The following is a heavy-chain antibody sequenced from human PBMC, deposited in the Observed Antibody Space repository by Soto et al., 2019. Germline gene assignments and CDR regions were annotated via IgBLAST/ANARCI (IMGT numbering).Heavy chain of an antibody. D-gene: IGHD6-13*01. CDR3: AREFEGFIAAAGDYYYYMDV. Sequence: GDLRLSCAASGFTFSSYAMHWVRQAPGKGLEYVSAISSNGGSTYYANSVKGRFTISRDNSKNTLYLQMGSLRAEDMAVYYCAREFEGFIAAAGDYYYYMDVWGKGTTVTVS. V-gene: IGHV3-64*01. CDR2: ISSNGGST. J-gene: IGHJ6*03. CDR1: GFTFSSYA.